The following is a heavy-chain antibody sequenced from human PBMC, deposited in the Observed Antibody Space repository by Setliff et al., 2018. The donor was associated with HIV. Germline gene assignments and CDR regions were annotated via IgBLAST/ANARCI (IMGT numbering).Heavy chain of an antibody. CDR2: IYYSGST. Sequence: SETLSLTCTFSGGSISSGAYYWGWIRQPPGKGREWIGSIYYSGSTYYNPSLKSRLTISVDTSKNHFSLTLNSVTAADTAVYYCARHPSYSSDHPPLYFDYWGQGTLVTVSS. D-gene: IGHD6-19*01. V-gene: IGHV4-39*01. CDR3: ARHPSYSSDHPPLYFDY. J-gene: IGHJ4*02. CDR1: GGSISSGAYY.